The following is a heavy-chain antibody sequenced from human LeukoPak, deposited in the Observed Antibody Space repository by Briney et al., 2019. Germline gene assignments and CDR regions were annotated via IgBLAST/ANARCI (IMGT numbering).Heavy chain of an antibody. J-gene: IGHJ6*03. Sequence: GGSLRLSCAASGFTFSSYGMHWVRQAPGKGLEWVAFIRYDGSNKYYADSVKGRFTISRDNSKNTLYLQMNSLRAEDTAVYYCAKDGEYCSSTSCYLYYYYYMDVWGKGTTVTISS. V-gene: IGHV3-30*02. D-gene: IGHD2-2*01. CDR2: IRYDGSNK. CDR1: GFTFSSYG. CDR3: AKDGEYCSSTSCYLYYYYYMDV.